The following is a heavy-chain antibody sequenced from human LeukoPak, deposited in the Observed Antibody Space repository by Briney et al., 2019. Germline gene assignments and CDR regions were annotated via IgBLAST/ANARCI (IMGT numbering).Heavy chain of an antibody. CDR3: ARGTYYDYVWGSYRPKYYFDY. J-gene: IGHJ4*02. Sequence: SETLSLTCTVSGGSISSGDYYWSWICQPPGKGLEWIGYIYYSGSTYYNPSLKSRVTISVDTSKNQFSLKLSSVTAADTAVYYCARGTYYDYVWGSYRPKYYFDYWGQGTLVTVSS. V-gene: IGHV4-30-4*01. CDR1: GGSISSGDYY. CDR2: IYYSGST. D-gene: IGHD3-16*02.